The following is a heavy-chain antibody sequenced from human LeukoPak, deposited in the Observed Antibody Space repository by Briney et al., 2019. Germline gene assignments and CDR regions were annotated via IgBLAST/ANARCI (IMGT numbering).Heavy chain of an antibody. J-gene: IGHJ4*02. CDR3: ATPSGGY. V-gene: IGHV3-48*03. Sequence: PGGSLRLSCAASGFTFSSYGMNWVRQAPGKGLEWFSYISSSGNTIYYADSVKGRFTISRDNAKNSLYLQMNSLRAEDTAVYYCATPSGGYWGKGTLVTVSS. CDR2: ISSSGNTI. CDR1: GFTFSSYG. D-gene: IGHD6-25*01.